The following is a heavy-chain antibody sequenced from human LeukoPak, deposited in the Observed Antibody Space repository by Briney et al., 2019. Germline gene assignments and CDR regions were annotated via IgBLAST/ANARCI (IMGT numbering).Heavy chain of an antibody. Sequence: GRSLRLSCAASGFTFDDYAMHWVRQAPGKGLEWVSGISWNSGSIGYADSVTGRFTISRDNAKNSLYLQMNSLRAEDTALYYCAKDIDFDSSGYYWGGFDYWGQGTLVTVSS. V-gene: IGHV3-9*01. CDR1: GFTFDDYA. J-gene: IGHJ4*02. D-gene: IGHD3-22*01. CDR2: ISWNSGSI. CDR3: AKDIDFDSSGYYWGGFDY.